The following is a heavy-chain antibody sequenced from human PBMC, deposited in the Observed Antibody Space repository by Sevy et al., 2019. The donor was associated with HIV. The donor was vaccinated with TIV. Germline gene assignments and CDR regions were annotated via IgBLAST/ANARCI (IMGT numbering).Heavy chain of an antibody. CDR3: VRDDSYAFDF. J-gene: IGHJ4*02. Sequence: GGSLRLSCAASVFTFSYFSLNWVRQAPGKGLEWIAYIAGTTSHIYYSGSVKGRVTISRDNAKNSVYLQMSSLRAEDTAIYYCVRDDSYAFDFWGQGALVTVSS. D-gene: IGHD2-8*01. V-gene: IGHV3-48*01. CDR2: IAGTTSHI. CDR1: VFTFSYFS.